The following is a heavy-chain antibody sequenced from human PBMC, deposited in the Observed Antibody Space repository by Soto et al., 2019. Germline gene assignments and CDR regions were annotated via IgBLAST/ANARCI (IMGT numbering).Heavy chain of an antibody. CDR2: IYYSGST. CDR3: ATSRTTSFYYYYGMDV. D-gene: IGHD1-26*01. Sequence: SETLSLTCTVSGGSISSGGYYWSWIRQHPGKGLEWIGYIYYSGSTYYNPSLKSRVTISVDTSKNQFSLKLSSVTAADTAVYYCATSRTTSFYYYYGMDVWGQGTTVTVSS. J-gene: IGHJ6*02. V-gene: IGHV4-31*03. CDR1: GGSISSGGYY.